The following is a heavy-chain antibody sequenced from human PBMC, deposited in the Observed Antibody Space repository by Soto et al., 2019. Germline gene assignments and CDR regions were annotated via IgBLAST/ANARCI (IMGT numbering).Heavy chain of an antibody. J-gene: IGHJ3*02. D-gene: IGHD1-26*01. CDR1: GYTFSSYS. V-gene: IGHV1-18*01. Sequence: ASVKVSCKTSGYTFSSYSIYWVRQAPGQGLEWMGWISAYNGDTNYAQKLQGRVTMTTDTSTNTAYMELRSLRSDDTAVYFCARGLFSGSYYRDDAYDIWGQGTVVTVSS. CDR3: ARGLFSGSYYRDDAYDI. CDR2: ISAYNGDT.